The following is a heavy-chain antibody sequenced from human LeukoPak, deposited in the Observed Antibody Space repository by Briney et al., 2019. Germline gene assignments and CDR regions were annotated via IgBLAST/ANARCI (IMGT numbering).Heavy chain of an antibody. J-gene: IGHJ5*02. CDR2: IIPIFGTA. CDR3: AREYEYSSKCRWFDP. D-gene: IGHD6-6*01. V-gene: IGHV1-69*13. Sequence: ASVKVSCKASGGTFSSYAISWVRQAPGQGLEWMGGIIPIFGTANYAQKFQGRVTITADESASTAYMELSSLRSEDTAVYYCAREYEYSSKCRWFDPWGQGTLVTVSS. CDR1: GGTFSSYA.